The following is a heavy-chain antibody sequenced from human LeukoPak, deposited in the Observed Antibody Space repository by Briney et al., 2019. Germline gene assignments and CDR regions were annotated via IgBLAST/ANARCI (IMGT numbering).Heavy chain of an antibody. V-gene: IGHV3-30*18. CDR1: GFSFSSFG. CDR2: ISYDGSNK. J-gene: IGHJ4*02. D-gene: IGHD3-10*01. Sequence: PGRSLRLSCAASGFSFSSFGMHWVRQAPGKGLEWVAVISYDGSNKYYADSVKGRFTISRDNSKNTLYLQMNSLRVADTAVYYCAKDHYYGSGSYYNFDCWGQGTLVTVSS. CDR3: AKDHYYGSGSYYNFDC.